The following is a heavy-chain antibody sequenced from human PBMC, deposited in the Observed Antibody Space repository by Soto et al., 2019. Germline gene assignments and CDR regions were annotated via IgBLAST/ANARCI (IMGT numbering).Heavy chain of an antibody. J-gene: IGHJ4*02. Sequence: EVQLVESGGGLVQPGGSLRLSCAASGFTFSSYWMSWFRQAPGQGLEWVANIKQDGSEKYYVDSVKGRFTISRDNAKHSRYLQINSRRAEDTAVYYCARDYPAADMAGTSYYFAYWGQGTLVTVS. CDR3: ARDYPAADMAGTSYYFAY. CDR2: IKQDGSEK. CDR1: GFTFSSYW. D-gene: IGHD3-10*01. V-gene: IGHV3-7*05.